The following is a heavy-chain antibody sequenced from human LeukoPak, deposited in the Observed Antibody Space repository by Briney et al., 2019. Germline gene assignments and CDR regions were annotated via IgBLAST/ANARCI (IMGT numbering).Heavy chain of an antibody. CDR2: IDHTGST. J-gene: IGHJ3*02. V-gene: IGHV4-59*01. Sequence: SETLSLICSVSDDSISIYYWSWIRQPPGKGLEWIGYIDHTGSTNYNPSLNSRVTISRDTSKNHFSLELSSVTAADTAVYYCARSGYSYGADAFDIWGQGTMVTVSS. CDR3: ARSGYSYGADAFDI. CDR1: DDSISIYY. D-gene: IGHD5-18*01.